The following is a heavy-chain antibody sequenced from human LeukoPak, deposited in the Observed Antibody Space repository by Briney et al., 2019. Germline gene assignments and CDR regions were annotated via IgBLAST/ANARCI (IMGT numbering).Heavy chain of an antibody. D-gene: IGHD3-16*01. V-gene: IGHV4-4*02. CDR2: IHHGGTA. J-gene: IGHJ6*03. CDR1: GGSITSGNW. Sequence: PSGTLSLTCAVSGGSITSGNWWTWVRQSPGKGLEWLGEIHHGGTANYNPSLKSRVTISVDKSKNQFSLKLNSVTAADTAVYYCAANQYMITFGGVTSRYYYYMDVWGKGTTVTISS. CDR3: AANQYMITFGGVTSRYYYYMDV.